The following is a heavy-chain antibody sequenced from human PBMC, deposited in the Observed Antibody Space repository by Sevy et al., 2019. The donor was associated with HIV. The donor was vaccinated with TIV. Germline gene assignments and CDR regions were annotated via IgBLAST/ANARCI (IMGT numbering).Heavy chain of an antibody. CDR3: ARVIAGAGIGSRRFDP. V-gene: IGHV4-59*13. D-gene: IGHD6-13*01. CDR2: IYYSGST. J-gene: IGHJ5*02. Sequence: SENLSLTCTVSGGSISSYYWSWIRQPPGKGLEWIGYIYYSGSTNYNPSLKSRVTISVDTSKNQFSLKLSSVTAADTPVYYCARVIAGAGIGSRRFDPWGQGTLVTVSS. CDR1: GGSISSYY.